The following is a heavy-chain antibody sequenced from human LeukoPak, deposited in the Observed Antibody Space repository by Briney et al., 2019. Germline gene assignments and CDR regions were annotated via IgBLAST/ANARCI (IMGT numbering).Heavy chain of an antibody. CDR1: GGSISSYY. J-gene: IGHJ4*02. V-gene: IGHV4-59*01. D-gene: IGHD4-23*01. CDR2: IYYSGST. Sequence: SETLSLTCTVSGGSISSYYWSWIRQPPGKGLEWIGYIYYSGSTNYNPSLKSRVTISVDTSKNQFSLRLSSVTAADTAVYYCASRVTSRRPFDYWGQGTLVTVSS. CDR3: ASRVTSRRPFDY.